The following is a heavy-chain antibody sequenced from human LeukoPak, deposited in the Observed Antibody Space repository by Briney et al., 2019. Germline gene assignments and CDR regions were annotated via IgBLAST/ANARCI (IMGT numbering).Heavy chain of an antibody. CDR3: VRGSYRSFDY. D-gene: IGHD4-11*01. J-gene: IGHJ4*02. V-gene: IGHV3-74*03. CDR1: GFTFSSYW. Sequence: RSGGSLRLSCAASGFTFSSYWMHWVRQTPGTGLVWVSRINSDGNSTMYADSVKGRMTISRDNAKNTLYLQMSSLRAEDTAVYYCVRGSYRSFDYWGQGTLVTVSS. CDR2: INSDGNST.